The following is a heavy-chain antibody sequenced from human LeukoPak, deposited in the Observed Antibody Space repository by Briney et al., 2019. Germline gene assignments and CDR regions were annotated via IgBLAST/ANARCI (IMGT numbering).Heavy chain of an antibody. D-gene: IGHD3-16*01. CDR1: GDSVSTNSAA. Sequence: SQTLSLTCAISGDSVSTNSAAWHWIRQSPSRGLEWLGRTYYRSKWSNDYAVSMKSRITIKPDASKNQFSLQLNSVTPEDTAVYFCAREGGNYYYIDVGGKGTTVTVSS. J-gene: IGHJ6*03. V-gene: IGHV6-1*01. CDR3: AREGGNYYYIDV. CDR2: TYYRSKWSN.